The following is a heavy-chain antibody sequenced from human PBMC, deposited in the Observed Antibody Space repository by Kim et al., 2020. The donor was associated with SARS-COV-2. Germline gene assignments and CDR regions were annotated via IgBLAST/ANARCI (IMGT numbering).Heavy chain of an antibody. V-gene: IGHV4-59*01. CDR2: IYYSGST. Sequence: SETLSLTCTVSGGSISSYYWSWIRQPPGKGLEWIGYIYYSGSTNYNPSLTSRVTISVDTSKNQFSLRLSSVTAADTAVYYCAREDYYGSGYTLWGQGTLGTVSS. CDR3: AREDYYGSGYTL. D-gene: IGHD3-10*01. J-gene: IGHJ4*02. CDR1: GGSISSYY.